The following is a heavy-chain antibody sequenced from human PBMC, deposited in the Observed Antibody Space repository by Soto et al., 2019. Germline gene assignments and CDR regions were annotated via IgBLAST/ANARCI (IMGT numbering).Heavy chain of an antibody. CDR3: ARHGSGYGGSYYYHYGMDV. D-gene: IGHD5-12*01. V-gene: IGHV5-10-1*01. Sequence: GESLTSSCKDSGNSFISYWISWVLQMPGNGLEWMGRIDHSDSYTNYSPSFQGHVTISADKSISTAYLQWSSLKASDTAMYYCARHGSGYGGSYYYHYGMDVWGQGTTVTVSS. CDR1: GNSFISYW. CDR2: IDHSDSYT. J-gene: IGHJ6*02.